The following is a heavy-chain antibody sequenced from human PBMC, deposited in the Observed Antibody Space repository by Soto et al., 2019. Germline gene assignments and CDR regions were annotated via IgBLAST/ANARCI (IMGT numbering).Heavy chain of an antibody. D-gene: IGHD2-8*01. J-gene: IGHJ4*02. V-gene: IGHV3-53*02. CDR1: GFSVGSNY. CDR3: ARKSHYSPVPEADGV. CDR2: IYSNGDT. Sequence: EVQLVETGGGLIQPGGSLRLSCAASGFSVGSNYMTWVRQSPGKGLEWVSLIYSNGDTDYADSVKGRFSISRDNFKNTLYLQMNNLRAEDTAVYHCARKSHYSPVPEADGVWGRGTLVTVSS.